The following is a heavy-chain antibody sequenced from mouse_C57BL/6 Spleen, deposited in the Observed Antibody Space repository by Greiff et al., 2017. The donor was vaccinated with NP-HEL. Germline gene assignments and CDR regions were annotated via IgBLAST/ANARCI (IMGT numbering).Heavy chain of an antibody. CDR2: IDPSDSET. Sequence: VQLQQSGAGLVRPGSSVKLSCKASGYTFTSYWMHWVKQRPIQGLEWIGNIDPSDSETHYNQKFKDKATLTVDKSSSTAYMQLSSLTSEDSAVYYCASSANWDWYFDVWGTGTTVTVSS. V-gene: IGHV1-52*01. CDR1: GYTFTSYW. J-gene: IGHJ1*03. CDR3: ASSANWDWYFDV. D-gene: IGHD4-1*01.